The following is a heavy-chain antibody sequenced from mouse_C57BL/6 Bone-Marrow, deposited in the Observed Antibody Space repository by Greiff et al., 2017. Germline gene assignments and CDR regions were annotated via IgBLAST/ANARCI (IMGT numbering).Heavy chain of an antibody. CDR2: IDPEDGET. Sequence: VQLQQSGAELVKPGASVKLSCTASGFNFKGYYMHWVKQRPEQGLEWIGRIDPEDGETKYAAKFQGKATITADTSSNTAYLQLSSLTSEDSAVYYCARNQAWFAYWGQGTLVTVSA. J-gene: IGHJ3*01. CDR3: ARNQAWFAY. CDR1: GFNFKGYY. V-gene: IGHV14-2*01.